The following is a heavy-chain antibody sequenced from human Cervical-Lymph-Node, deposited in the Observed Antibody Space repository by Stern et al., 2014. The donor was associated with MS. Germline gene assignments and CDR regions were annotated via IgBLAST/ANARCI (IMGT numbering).Heavy chain of an antibody. V-gene: IGHV5-10-1*03. D-gene: IGHD1-7*01. CDR1: GYSFTGHW. J-gene: IGHJ4*02. CDR3: ARHDSAGTILY. CDR2: TDPSESYV. Sequence: VQLVQSGAEVKRPGESLRISCKGSGYSFTGHWITWVRQMAGKGLEWMGRTDPSESYVKYSPSFQGHVTISADKSISTAYLQWSSLKASDTAVYYCARHDSAGTILYWGQGTLVTVSS.